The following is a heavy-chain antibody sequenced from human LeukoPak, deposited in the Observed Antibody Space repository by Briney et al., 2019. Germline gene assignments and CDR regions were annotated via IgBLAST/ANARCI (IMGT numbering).Heavy chain of an antibody. D-gene: IGHD4-17*01. J-gene: IGHJ4*02. CDR1: GFTFSSYS. CDR3: ARDPFYGDYEN. V-gene: IGHV3-21*01. Sequence: GGSLRLSCAASGFTFSSYSMNWVRQAPGKGLEWVSSISSSSSYIYYADSVKGRFTISRDNAKNSLYLEMNSLRAEDTAVYYRARDPFYGDYENWGQGTLVTVSS. CDR2: ISSSSSYI.